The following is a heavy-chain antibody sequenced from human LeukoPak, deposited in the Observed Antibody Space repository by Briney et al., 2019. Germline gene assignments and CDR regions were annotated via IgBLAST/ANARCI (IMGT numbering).Heavy chain of an antibody. CDR3: AKTTGVDYDILPSCFDY. D-gene: IGHD3-9*01. CDR2: ISGSGGST. Sequence: GGSLRLSCAASGFTFSSYAMSWVRQAPGKGLEWVSAISGSGGSTYYADSVKGRFTISRDNSKNTLYLQMNSLRAEDTAVYYCAKTTGVDYDILPSCFDYWGQGTLVNVSS. J-gene: IGHJ4*02. CDR1: GFTFSSYA. V-gene: IGHV3-23*01.